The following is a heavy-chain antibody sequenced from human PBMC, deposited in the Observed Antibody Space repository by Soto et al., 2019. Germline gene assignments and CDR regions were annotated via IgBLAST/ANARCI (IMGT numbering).Heavy chain of an antibody. Sequence: QVQLQQWGAGLLKPSDTLSLTCAVYGGSFSGYYWSWIRQPQGTGLEWIGEINHSGSTNYNPSLKSRVTRSVDTSMNQYSLKLSSVTAADTAVYYCARGLGASHYDFWSGYLEYFDYWGQGPLVTVSS. J-gene: IGHJ4*02. CDR2: INHSGST. V-gene: IGHV4-34*01. CDR3: ARGLGASHYDFWSGYLEYFDY. CDR1: GGSFSGYY. D-gene: IGHD3-3*01.